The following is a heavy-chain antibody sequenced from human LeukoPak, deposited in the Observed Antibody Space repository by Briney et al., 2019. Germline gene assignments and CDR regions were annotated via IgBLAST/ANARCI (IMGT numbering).Heavy chain of an antibody. Sequence: PGGSLRLSCASSGFTFSRYSMNWVRQAPGKGLEWVSSISSSSSYIYYADSVKGRFTISRDNAKNSLYLQMNSLRAEDTAVYYCARVFTSYGGDYWGQGTLVTVSS. CDR3: ARVFTSYGGDY. D-gene: IGHD5-18*01. V-gene: IGHV3-21*01. J-gene: IGHJ4*02. CDR1: GFTFSRYS. CDR2: ISSSSSYI.